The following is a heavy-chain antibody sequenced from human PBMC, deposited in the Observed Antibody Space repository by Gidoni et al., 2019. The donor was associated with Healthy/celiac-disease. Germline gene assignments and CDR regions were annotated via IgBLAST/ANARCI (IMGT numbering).Heavy chain of an antibody. J-gene: IGHJ4*02. CDR3: ARYGGHDDYGDRIDY. Sequence: QVQLVQSGAEVKKPGDSVKGSCKASGYTFTSYGIRWVRQAPGQGLEWMGWISAYNGNTNYAQKLQGRVTMTTDTSTSTAYMELRSLRSDDTAVYYCARYGGHDDYGDRIDYWGQGTLVTVSS. CDR2: ISAYNGNT. D-gene: IGHD4-17*01. V-gene: IGHV1-18*01. CDR1: GYTFTSYG.